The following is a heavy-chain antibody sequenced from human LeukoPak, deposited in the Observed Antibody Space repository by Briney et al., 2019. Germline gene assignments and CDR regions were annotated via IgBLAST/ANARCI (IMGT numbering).Heavy chain of an antibody. CDR3: ARACYDSSGYYSY. CDR1: GYTFTCYY. CDR2: INPSGGST. J-gene: IGHJ4*02. Sequence: GASVKVSCKASGYTFTCYYMHWVRQAPGQGLEGMGIINPSGGSTSYAQKFQGRVTMNRDTYTSTVYMEVRSLRSEDTAVYYCARACYDSSGYYSYWGQGTLVTVSS. V-gene: IGHV1-46*01. D-gene: IGHD3-22*01.